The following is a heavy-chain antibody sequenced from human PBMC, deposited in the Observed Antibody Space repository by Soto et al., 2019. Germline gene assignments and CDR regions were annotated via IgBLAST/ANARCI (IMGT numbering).Heavy chain of an antibody. CDR3: ARAIGGNNWNPNWFDS. D-gene: IGHD1-20*01. J-gene: IGHJ5*01. Sequence: LSLTCTVSGDSITRRDYYWTWIRQYPGKGLEWIGYIHHSGAAHYNPSLKSRLTISVDTSRNQFSLKLTSVTAADTAVYYCARAIGGNNWNPNWFDSWGQGTKVTVSS. CDR2: IHHSGAA. V-gene: IGHV4-31*03. CDR1: GDSITRRDYY.